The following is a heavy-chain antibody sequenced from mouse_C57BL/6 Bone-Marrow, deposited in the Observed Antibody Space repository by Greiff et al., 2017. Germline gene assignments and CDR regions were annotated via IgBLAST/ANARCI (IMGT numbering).Heavy chain of an antibody. CDR2: IDPANGTT. J-gene: IGHJ4*01. V-gene: IGHV14-3*01. Sequence: EVQLQQSVAELVRPGASVKLSCTASGFNIKNTYMHWVKQRPETGLEWIGRIDPANGTTKYAPKFQGKATITADTSSNTAYLQLSSLTSEDTAIYYCASTVVATDYAMDYWGQGTSVTVSS. CDR1: GFNIKNTY. CDR3: ASTVVATDYAMDY. D-gene: IGHD1-1*01.